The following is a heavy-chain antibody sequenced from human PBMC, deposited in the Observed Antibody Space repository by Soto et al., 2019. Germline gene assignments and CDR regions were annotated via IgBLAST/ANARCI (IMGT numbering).Heavy chain of an antibody. V-gene: IGHV4-34*01. CDR1: GGSFSGYY. J-gene: IGHJ4*02. D-gene: IGHD5-12*01. CDR2: INHSGST. Sequence: SETLSLTCAVYGGSFSGYYWSWIRQPPGKGLEWIGEINHSGSTNYNPSLKSRVTISVDTSKNQFSLKLSSVTAADTAVYYCARRGYSGYEVLGYWGQGTLVTVSS. CDR3: ARRGYSGYEVLGY.